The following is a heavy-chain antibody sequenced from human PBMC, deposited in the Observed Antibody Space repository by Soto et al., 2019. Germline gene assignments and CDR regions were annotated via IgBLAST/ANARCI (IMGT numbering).Heavy chain of an antibody. V-gene: IGHV4-38-2*01. D-gene: IGHD2-2*01. CDR1: GFSISSDSY. Sequence: SETVSLTCAVSGFSISSDSYWGWMQQSPGKGLEWIGTLSHSGRTFYNPSLKSRVTISADTTKNQFSLSLTSVTAADTAVYYCGHLKTDTEVTPAPPLFDSWGQGTLVTVSS. CDR2: LSHSGRT. J-gene: IGHJ4*02. CDR3: GHLKTDTEVTPAPPLFDS.